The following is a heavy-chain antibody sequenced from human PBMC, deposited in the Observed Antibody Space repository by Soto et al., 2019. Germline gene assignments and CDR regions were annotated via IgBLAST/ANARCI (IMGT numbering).Heavy chain of an antibody. CDR2: IIPIFGTA. V-gene: IGHV1-69*12. CDR1: GGTFSSYA. D-gene: IGHD6-13*01. J-gene: IGHJ6*02. CDR3: ARGIKGIAAAGGFDYGMDV. Sequence: QVQLVQSGAEVKKPGSSVKVSCKASGGTFSSYAISWVRQAPGQGLEWMGGIIPIFGTANYSQKFQGRVTITAHESTSTAYLQLSSLRSDDTAVDYCARGIKGIAAAGGFDYGMDVWGQGTTVTVSS.